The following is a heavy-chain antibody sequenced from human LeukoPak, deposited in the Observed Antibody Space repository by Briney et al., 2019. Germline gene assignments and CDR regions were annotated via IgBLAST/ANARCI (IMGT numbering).Heavy chain of an antibody. D-gene: IGHD3-3*01. CDR2: IWYDGSNK. CDR3: ARESPRFLEWSLDY. J-gene: IGHJ4*02. Sequence: GGSLRLSCAASGFTFSSYGMHWVRQAPGKGLEWVAVIWYDGSNKYYADSVKGRFTISRDNSKNTLYLQMNSLRAEDTAVYYCARESPRFLEWSLDYWGQGTLVTVSS. CDR1: GFTFSSYG. V-gene: IGHV3-33*01.